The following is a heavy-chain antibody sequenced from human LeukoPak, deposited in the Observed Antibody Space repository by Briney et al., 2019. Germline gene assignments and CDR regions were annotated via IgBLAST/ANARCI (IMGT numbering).Heavy chain of an antibody. CDR2: INWNGGST. CDR1: GFTFDDYG. CDR3: ARHGPARYYYYYMDV. J-gene: IGHJ6*03. D-gene: IGHD6-6*01. Sequence: PGGSLRLSCAASGFTFDDYGMSWVRQAPGKGLEWVSGINWNGGSTGYADSVKGRFTISRDNAKNSLYLQMNSLRAEDTALYYCARHGPARYYYYYMDVWGKGTTVTVSS. V-gene: IGHV3-20*04.